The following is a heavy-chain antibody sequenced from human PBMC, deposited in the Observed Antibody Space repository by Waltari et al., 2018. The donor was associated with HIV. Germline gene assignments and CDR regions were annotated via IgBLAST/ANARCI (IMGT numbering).Heavy chain of an antibody. J-gene: IGHJ4*02. CDR1: GFTFSNAW. Sequence: EVQLVESGGGLVKPGGSLRLYCAASGFTFSNAWMGWVRQAPGKGLEWVGRIKSKSDGGTTYAAPVKGRFIISRNDSKNMLYLQMKSLKTEDTAVYYCRTSSDYGDPPVDYWGQGTLVTVSS. V-gene: IGHV3-15*01. CDR3: RTSSDYGDPPVDY. D-gene: IGHD4-17*01. CDR2: IKSKSDGGTT.